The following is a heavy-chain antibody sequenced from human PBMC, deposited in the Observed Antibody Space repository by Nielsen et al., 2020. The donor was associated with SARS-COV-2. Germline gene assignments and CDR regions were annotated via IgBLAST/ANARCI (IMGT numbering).Heavy chain of an antibody. CDR3: ARVATVTKAYYYYYMDV. Sequence: SETLSLTCTVSGGSISSGGYYWSWIRQHPGKGLEWIGYIYYSGSTYYNPSLKSRVTISVDTSKNQFSLKLSSVTAADTAVYYCARVATVTKAYYYYYMDVWGKGTTVTVSS. J-gene: IGHJ6*03. V-gene: IGHV4-31*03. CDR1: GGSISSGGYY. D-gene: IGHD4-17*01. CDR2: IYYSGST.